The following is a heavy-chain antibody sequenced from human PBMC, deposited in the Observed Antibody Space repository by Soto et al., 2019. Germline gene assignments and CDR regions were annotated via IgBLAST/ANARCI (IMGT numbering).Heavy chain of an antibody. V-gene: IGHV4-59*08. CDR1: GGSFSSYY. D-gene: IGHD2-2*01. J-gene: IGHJ6*03. CDR3: AGRDCSGTNCYYLDYYYMDV. CDR2: IYYSGST. Sequence: QVQLQESGPGLVRPSETLSLTCTVSGGSFSSYYWTWIRQSPGKGLEWIGYIYYSGSTDDNPSLRGRLAISIGTSKNQFSLRLNSMTAADTAVYYCAGRDCSGTNCYYLDYYYMDVWGKGTTVTVSS.